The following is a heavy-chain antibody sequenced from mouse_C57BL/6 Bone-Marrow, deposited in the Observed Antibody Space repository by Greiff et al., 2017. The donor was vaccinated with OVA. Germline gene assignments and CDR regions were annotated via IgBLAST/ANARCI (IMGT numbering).Heavy chain of an antibody. CDR2: IDPANGNT. Sequence: VQLKQSVAELVRPGASVKLSCTASGFNIKNTYMHWVKQRPEQGLEWIGRIDPANGNTKYAPKFQGKATITADTSSNTAYLQLSSLTSEDTAIYYCALIYDGYYADYYAMDYWGQGTSVTVSS. CDR3: ALIYDGYYADYYAMDY. CDR1: GFNIKNTY. J-gene: IGHJ4*01. V-gene: IGHV14-3*01. D-gene: IGHD2-3*01.